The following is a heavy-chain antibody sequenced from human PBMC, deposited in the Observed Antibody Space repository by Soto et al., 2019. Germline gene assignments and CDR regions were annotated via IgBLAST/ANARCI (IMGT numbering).Heavy chain of an antibody. CDR3: AKEGGSSWYYYYYGMDV. CDR2: ISYDGSNK. V-gene: IGHV3-30*18. D-gene: IGHD6-13*01. J-gene: IGHJ6*02. Sequence: QVQLVESGGGVVQPGRSLRLSCAASGFTFSSYGMHWVRQAPGKGLEWMAVISYDGSNKYYADSVKGRFTISRDNSKNTLYLQMNSLRAEDTAVYYCAKEGGSSWYYYYYGMDVWGQGTTVTVSS. CDR1: GFTFSSYG.